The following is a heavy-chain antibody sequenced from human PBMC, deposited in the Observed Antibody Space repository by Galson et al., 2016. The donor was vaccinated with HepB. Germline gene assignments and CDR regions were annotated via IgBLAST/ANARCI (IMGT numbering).Heavy chain of an antibody. D-gene: IGHD3-10*01. CDR1: GFIFSSYW. CDR2: INSDGSST. J-gene: IGHJ4*02. Sequence: SLRLSCAASGFIFSSYWMHWVRQGPEKGLVWVSRINSDGSSTNYADSVKGRFTISRDNAKNTLYLQMNTLRVEDTAVYYCAKEDGGSGSYLEYWGQGTLVTVSS. CDR3: AKEDGGSGSYLEY. V-gene: IGHV3-74*01.